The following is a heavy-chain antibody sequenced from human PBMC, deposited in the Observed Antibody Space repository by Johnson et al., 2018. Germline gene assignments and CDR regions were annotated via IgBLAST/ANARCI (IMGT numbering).Heavy chain of an antibody. J-gene: IGHJ3*02. Sequence: QVQLVQSGGGLVQXGGSXRLXCAASGFTFSSYWMSWVRQAPGKGLEWVAVISYDGSNKYYADSVKGRFTISRDNSKNTLYLQMNSLRAEDTAVYYCAKDEGSYNHGAFDIWGQGTMVTVSS. D-gene: IGHD2-15*01. CDR1: GFTFSSYW. CDR2: ISYDGSNK. CDR3: AKDEGSYNHGAFDI. V-gene: IGHV3-30*18.